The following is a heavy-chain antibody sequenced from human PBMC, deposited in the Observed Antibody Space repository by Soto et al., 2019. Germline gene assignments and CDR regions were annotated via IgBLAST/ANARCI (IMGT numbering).Heavy chain of an antibody. CDR3: ARDFVTYYYDSSGHHYYYYYGMDV. CDR2: ISYDGSNK. CDR1: GLTFSSYA. J-gene: IGHJ6*02. V-gene: IGHV3-30-3*01. Sequence: QVQLVESGGGVVQPGRSLRLSCAASGLTFSSYAMHWVRQAPGKVLEWVAVISYDGSNKYYADSVKGRFTISRDNSKNTLYLQMNSLRAEETAVYYCARDFVTYYYDSSGHHYYYYYGMDVWGQGTTVTVSS. D-gene: IGHD3-22*01.